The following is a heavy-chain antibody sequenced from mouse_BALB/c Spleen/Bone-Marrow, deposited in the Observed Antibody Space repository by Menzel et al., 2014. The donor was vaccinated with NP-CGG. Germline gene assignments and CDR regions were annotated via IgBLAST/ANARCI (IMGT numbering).Heavy chain of an antibody. J-gene: IGHJ2*01. D-gene: IGHD2-1*01. CDR1: GFTFSNYG. CDR3: VRGNYGNYVDYFD. Sequence: EVMLVESGGGLVQPGGSLKLSCAASGFTFSNYGTSWVRQTPDKRLELVATINSDGGSTYYPDSVKGRFTIYRDTAKNTLYLQMSSLKSEETAMYYCVRGNYGNYVDYFDWGQGTTLSVSS. V-gene: IGHV5-6-3*01. CDR2: INSDGGST.